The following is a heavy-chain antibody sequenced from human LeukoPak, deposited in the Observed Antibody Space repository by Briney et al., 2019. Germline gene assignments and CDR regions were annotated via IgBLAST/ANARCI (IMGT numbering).Heavy chain of an antibody. CDR2: ISGSGGST. CDR1: GFTFSSYE. Sequence: GGSLRLSCAASGFTFSSYEMNWVRQAPGKGLEWVSAISGSGGSTYYADSVKGRFTISRDNSKNTLYLQMNSLRAEDTAVYYCAKDLEMATIDYWGQGTLVTVSS. D-gene: IGHD5-24*01. CDR3: AKDLEMATIDY. V-gene: IGHV3-23*01. J-gene: IGHJ4*02.